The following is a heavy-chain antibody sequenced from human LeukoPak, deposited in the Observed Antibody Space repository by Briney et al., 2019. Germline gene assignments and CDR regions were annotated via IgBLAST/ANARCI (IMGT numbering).Heavy chain of an antibody. CDR2: TSHDGSDT. Sequence: PGGSXRXXCAASGFTLSDYFMHWVRQAPGKGLEWVAFTSHDGSDTGIADSVRGRFTVSRDNSKNSLYLQMDSLTPEDTAIYYCAKDGPSYWYFDVWGRGTLVTVSS. CDR3: AKDGPSYWYFDV. V-gene: IGHV3-30*04. CDR1: GFTLSDYF. J-gene: IGHJ2*01.